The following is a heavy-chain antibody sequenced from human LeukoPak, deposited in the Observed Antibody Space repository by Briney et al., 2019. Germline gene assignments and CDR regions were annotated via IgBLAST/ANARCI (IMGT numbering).Heavy chain of an antibody. D-gene: IGHD4-11*01. CDR1: GFTFSSYA. V-gene: IGHV3-30-3*01. CDR2: ISYAGSNK. Sequence: PGGSLRLSCAPSGFTFSSYAMHWVRQAPGKGLEWVAVISYAGSNKFYADSVRGRVTISRDNSKNTLYLQMNNLKTEDTAVYYCARGQHRVTYSDDAFDIWGQGTMVTVSS. CDR3: ARGQHRVTYSDDAFDI. J-gene: IGHJ3*02.